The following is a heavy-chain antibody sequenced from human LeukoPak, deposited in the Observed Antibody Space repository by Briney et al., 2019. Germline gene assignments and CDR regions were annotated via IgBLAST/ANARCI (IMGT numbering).Heavy chain of an antibody. J-gene: IGHJ5*02. D-gene: IGHD6-13*01. CDR3: VKVTSSSWYFSWFDP. CDR2: ISSNGGST. CDR1: GFTFSSYA. V-gene: IGHV3-64D*06. Sequence: PGGSLRLSCSASGFTFSSYAMHWVRQAPGKGLEYVSAISSNGGSTYYADSARGRFTISRDNSKNTLYLQMSSLRAEDTAVYYCVKVTSSSWYFSWFDPWGQGTLVTVSS.